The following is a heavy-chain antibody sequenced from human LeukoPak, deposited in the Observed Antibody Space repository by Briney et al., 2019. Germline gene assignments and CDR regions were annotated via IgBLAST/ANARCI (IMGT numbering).Heavy chain of an antibody. CDR2: IYYSGST. CDR1: GGSIGSYY. Sequence: PSETLSLTCIVSGGSIGSYYWNWIRQSPGRGLEWIGYIYYSGSTNYNPSLKSRVTISTDMSKNQISLKLSSVTAADTAVYYCARQTFGVLYFDSWGQGTLVAVST. V-gene: IGHV4-59*08. J-gene: IGHJ4*02. D-gene: IGHD3-10*01. CDR3: ARQTFGVLYFDS.